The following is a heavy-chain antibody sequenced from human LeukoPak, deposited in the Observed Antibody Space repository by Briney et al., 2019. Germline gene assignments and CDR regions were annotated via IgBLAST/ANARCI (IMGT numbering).Heavy chain of an antibody. CDR1: GGSISSSSYY. D-gene: IGHD6-13*01. CDR2: IYYSGST. V-gene: IGHV4-39*07. J-gene: IGHJ4*02. Sequence: SETLSLTCTVSGGSISSSSYYWGWIRQPPGKGLEWIGSIYYSGSTYYNPSLKSRVTISVDTSKNQFSLKLSSVTAADTAVYYCARARGESGYSSSWYGIAVAGPMYYFDYWGQGTLVTVSS. CDR3: ARARGESGYSSSWYGIAVAGPMYYFDY.